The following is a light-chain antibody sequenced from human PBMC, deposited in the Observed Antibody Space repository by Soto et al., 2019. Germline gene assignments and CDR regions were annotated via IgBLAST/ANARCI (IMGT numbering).Light chain of an antibody. CDR1: SCDVGSYNL. CDR3: CSYADTSTLFV. CDR2: EGT. V-gene: IGLV2-23*01. J-gene: IGLJ1*01. Sequence: QSALTQPASVSGSPGQSITISCTGTSCDVGSYNLVSWYQQHPGKAPKLMIYEGTKRPSGVSNRFSGSKSGNTASLTISGLQAEDEADYYCCSYADTSTLFVFGTGTKVTVL.